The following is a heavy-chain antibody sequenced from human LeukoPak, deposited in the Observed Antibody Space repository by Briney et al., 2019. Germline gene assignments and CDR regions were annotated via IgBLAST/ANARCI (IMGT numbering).Heavy chain of an antibody. V-gene: IGHV1-69*13. CDR2: IIPVFGSA. D-gene: IGHD4-17*01. J-gene: IGHJ3*02. CDR3: ARDLNPVTTAVLHI. Sequence: VKVSCKASGDTFSSYTINWVRQAPGQGLEWMGGIIPVFGSAVYAQKFQGRVTITADESTTTAYMELSSLRSDDTAVYYCARDLNPVTTAVLHIWGQGTMLTVSS. CDR1: GDTFSSYT.